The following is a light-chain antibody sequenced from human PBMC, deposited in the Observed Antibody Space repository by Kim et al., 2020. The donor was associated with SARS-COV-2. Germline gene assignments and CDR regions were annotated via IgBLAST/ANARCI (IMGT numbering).Light chain of an antibody. J-gene: IGKJ2*01. CDR1: QSVSIN. CDR2: GTS. CDR3: QQYNNWLPYT. Sequence: DIVMTQSPATLSVSPGERDTLSCRASQSVSINLAWYQQKPGQAPRLLIYGTSTRATGIPSRFSGSGSGTEFTLTISSLQSEDFAVYYCQQYNNWLPYTFGKGTKLE. V-gene: IGKV3-15*01.